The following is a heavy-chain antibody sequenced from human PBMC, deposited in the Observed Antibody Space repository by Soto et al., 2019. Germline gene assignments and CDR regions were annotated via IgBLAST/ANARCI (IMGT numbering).Heavy chain of an antibody. CDR3: ARDLWGYCGTDCYPLDV. J-gene: IGHJ6*02. CDR2: MYNTGST. D-gene: IGHD2-21*02. Sequence: SETLSLTCTVSGGSISGYYWSWIRQPPGKGLEWIGYMYNTGSTVYNPSFKSRVTISVDTSKNQFSLKLNSVTAADTAVYYCARDLWGYCGTDCYPLDVWRHGTTVTVS. V-gene: IGHV4-59*01. CDR1: GGSISGYY.